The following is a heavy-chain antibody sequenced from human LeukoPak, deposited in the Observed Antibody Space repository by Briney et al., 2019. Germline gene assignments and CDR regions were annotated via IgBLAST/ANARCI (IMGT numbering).Heavy chain of an antibody. J-gene: IGHJ4*02. CDR2: ILQGGVT. Sequence: SETLSLTCGVSGGSFSNYIWSWVRQPPGKGLEWIGEILQGGVTNYNSSLKSRVTMSMDTFKNQFHLDLTSVTAADAGQYFCARGGRGTYMRHWGQGILVTVSS. D-gene: IGHD1-26*01. CDR3: ARGGRGTYMRH. CDR1: GGSFSNYI. V-gene: IGHV4-34*01.